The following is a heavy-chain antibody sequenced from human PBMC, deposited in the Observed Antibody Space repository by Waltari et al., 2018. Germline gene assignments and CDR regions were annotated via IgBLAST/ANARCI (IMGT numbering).Heavy chain of an antibody. J-gene: IGHJ4*02. D-gene: IGHD1-1*01. V-gene: IGHV5-51*01. CDR1: GYSFTNYW. CDR2: FIPVTSDT. Sequence: EVQLVQSGAEVKKPGESLKISCKGSGYSFTNYWIGWVRQMPGKGLDWRGVFIPVTSDTRSSPSFQGQVTISADKSISTAYLRWSSLKASDTAMYYCATNSRPTGTIFDYWGQGTLVTVSS. CDR3: ATNSRPTGTIFDY.